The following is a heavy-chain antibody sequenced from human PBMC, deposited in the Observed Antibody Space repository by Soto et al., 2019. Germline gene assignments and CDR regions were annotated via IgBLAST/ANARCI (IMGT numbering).Heavy chain of an antibody. J-gene: IGHJ4*02. D-gene: IGHD3-10*01. CDR1: GGSISSSSYY. CDR2: IYYSGST. V-gene: IGHV4-39*01. CDR3: ARCLLWFGESQYYFDY. Sequence: QLQLQESGPGLVKPSETLSLTCTVSGGSISSSSYYWGWIRQPPGKGLEWIGSIYYSGSTYYNPSLKSRVTISVDTSKNQFSLKLSSVTAADTAVYYCARCLLWFGESQYYFDYWGQGTLVTVSS.